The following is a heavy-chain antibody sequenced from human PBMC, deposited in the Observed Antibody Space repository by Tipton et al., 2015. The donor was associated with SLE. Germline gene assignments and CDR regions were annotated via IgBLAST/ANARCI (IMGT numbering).Heavy chain of an antibody. V-gene: IGHV4-61*02. CDR1: GVSISGSSYY. Sequence: TLSLTCIVSGVSISGSSYYWSWVRQPAGKGLEWIGRIYSSGITNYNPSLKSRVTISVDTSKSQFSLKMRSVTAADTAVYYCARRVSNGRFGVFDTWGRGTTVTVSS. D-gene: IGHD3-10*01. J-gene: IGHJ3*02. CDR3: ARRVSNGRFGVFDT. CDR2: IYSSGIT.